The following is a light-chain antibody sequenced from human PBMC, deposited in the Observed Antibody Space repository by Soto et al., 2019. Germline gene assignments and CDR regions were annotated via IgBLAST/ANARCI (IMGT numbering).Light chain of an antibody. CDR1: QGVTTN. CDR3: QQYNNWPFS. V-gene: IGKV3-15*01. CDR2: DVS. J-gene: IGKJ5*01. Sequence: ILMTQSPDTLSVSPGDRATLTCRAGQGVTTNFAWYQQKSGQSPRLLIYDVSIRATGVPARFSATGSETDFTLTISGLQSGDSAVYFCQQYNNWPFSFGQETRLEIK.